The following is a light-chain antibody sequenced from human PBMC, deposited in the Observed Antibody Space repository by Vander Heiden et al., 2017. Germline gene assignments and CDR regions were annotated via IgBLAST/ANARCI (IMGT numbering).Light chain of an antibody. Sequence: AIRMTQSPSSLSASTGDRVTITCRASQGISSYLAWYQQKPGKAPKLLIYAASTLQSGVPSRFSGRGSGTDFTLTISCLQSEDFATYYCQQYDSDPPWTFGQGTKVEIK. CDR3: QQYDSDPPWT. J-gene: IGKJ1*01. CDR2: AAS. CDR1: QGISSY. V-gene: IGKV1-8*01.